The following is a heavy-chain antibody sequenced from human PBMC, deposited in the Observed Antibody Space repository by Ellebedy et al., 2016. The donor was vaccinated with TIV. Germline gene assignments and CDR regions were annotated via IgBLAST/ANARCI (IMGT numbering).Heavy chain of an antibody. D-gene: IGHD5-18*01. CDR1: GFTFSSYS. Sequence: GESLKISCAASGFTFSSYSMNWVRQAPGKGLEWVSSISSSSSYIYYTDSVKGRFTISRDNAKNSLYLQMNSLRAEDTAVYYCARVGYSYGYFDYWGQGTLVTVSS. CDR2: ISSSSSYI. CDR3: ARVGYSYGYFDY. V-gene: IGHV3-21*01. J-gene: IGHJ4*02.